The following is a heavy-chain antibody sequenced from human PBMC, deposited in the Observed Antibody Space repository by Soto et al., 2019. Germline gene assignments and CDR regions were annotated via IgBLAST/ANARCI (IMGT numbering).Heavy chain of an antibody. V-gene: IGHV5-10-1*01. J-gene: IGHJ6*02. Sequence: GESLKISCKGSGYSFSSYWLSWVRQMPGKGLEWMGRIDPSDSYTNYSPSFQGHVTISADKSISTAYLQWSSLKASDTAMYYCARLYYDFWSGSYYGMDVWGQGTTVTVSS. CDR2: IDPSDSYT. CDR1: GYSFSSYW. CDR3: ARLYYDFWSGSYYGMDV. D-gene: IGHD3-3*01.